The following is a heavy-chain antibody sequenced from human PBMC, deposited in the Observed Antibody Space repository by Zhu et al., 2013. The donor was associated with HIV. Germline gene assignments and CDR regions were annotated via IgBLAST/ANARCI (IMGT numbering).Heavy chain of an antibody. D-gene: IGHD2-2*01. J-gene: IGHJ4*02. CDR3: AKGGRRYCSSTSCYAPDY. V-gene: IGHV3-30*18. CDR1: GFTFSSYG. Sequence: VQLVESGGGVVQPGRSLRLSCAASGFTFSSYGMHWVRQAPGKGLEWVAVISYDGSNKYYADSVKGRFTISRDNSKNTLYLQMNSLRAEDTAVYYCAKGGRRYCSSTSCYAPDYWGQGTLVTVSS. CDR2: ISYDGSNK.